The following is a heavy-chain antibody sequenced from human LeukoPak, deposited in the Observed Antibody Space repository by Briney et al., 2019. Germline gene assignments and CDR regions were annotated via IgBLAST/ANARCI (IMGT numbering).Heavy chain of an antibody. D-gene: IGHD3-10*01. CDR3: ATSVPGFGESLNY. Sequence: PGGSLRLSCAASGFSFSTYWMTWVRQAPGKGLEWAANIKDDGSEKKYVDSVKGRFTLSRDNAKNSLYLQINSLKAEDTAVYYCATSVPGFGESLNYWGQGTLVTVSS. CDR2: IKDDGSEK. V-gene: IGHV3-7*01. CDR1: GFSFSTYW. J-gene: IGHJ4*02.